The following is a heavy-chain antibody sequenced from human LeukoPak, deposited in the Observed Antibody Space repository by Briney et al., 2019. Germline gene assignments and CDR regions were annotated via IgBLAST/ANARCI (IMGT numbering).Heavy chain of an antibody. V-gene: IGHV5-51*01. Sequence: GESLKISCKGSGYSFTSYWIGWVRQMPGKGLEWMGILYPGDSDTRYSPSFQGQVTISADKSISTAYLQWSSLKASDTAMYYCARTYYDFWSGYSQYWFDPWGQGTLVTVSS. D-gene: IGHD3-3*01. J-gene: IGHJ5*02. CDR3: ARTYYDFWSGYSQYWFDP. CDR1: GYSFTSYW. CDR2: LYPGDSDT.